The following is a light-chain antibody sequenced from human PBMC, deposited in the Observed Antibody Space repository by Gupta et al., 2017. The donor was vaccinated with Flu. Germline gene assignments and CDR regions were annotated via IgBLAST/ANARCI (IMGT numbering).Light chain of an antibody. Sequence: DIQMTQSPSSLSASVGDRVTITCRASQSISNYLNWYQQKPGKAPELLIYAASSWQSGVPSRFSGSGYGTDFTLTISSRQPEDFATYYCQQSDSSLPITFGQGTRLEIK. CDR1: QSISNY. V-gene: IGKV1-39*01. J-gene: IGKJ5*01. CDR2: AAS. CDR3: QQSDSSLPIT.